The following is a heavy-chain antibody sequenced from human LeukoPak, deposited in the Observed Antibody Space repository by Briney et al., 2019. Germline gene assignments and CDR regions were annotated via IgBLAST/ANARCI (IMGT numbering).Heavy chain of an antibody. CDR1: GGSISGYY. V-gene: IGHV4-59*01. CDR2: IYYSGST. J-gene: IGHJ6*03. D-gene: IGHD3-22*01. CDR3: ARVAIPYDISPYYDGYMDV. Sequence: PSETLSLTCAVSGGSISGYYWSRIRQSPDKGLEWIGYIYYSGSTNYNPSLQSRVTISVDTSKNQFSLKISSLTAADTAVYYCARVAIPYDISPYYDGYMDVWGKGTTVTVSS.